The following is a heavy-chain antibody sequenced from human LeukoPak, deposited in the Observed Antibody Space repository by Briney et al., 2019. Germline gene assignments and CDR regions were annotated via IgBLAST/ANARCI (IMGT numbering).Heavy chain of an antibody. CDR2: ISWNSGSI. V-gene: IGHV3-9*01. CDR1: GFTFDDYA. J-gene: IGHJ6*03. CDR3: AKEPIAAAGTGPWYYYMDV. D-gene: IGHD6-13*01. Sequence: GGSLRLSCAASGFTFDDYAMHWVRQAPGKGLEWVSGISWNSGSIGYADSVKGRFTISRDNAKNSLYLQMNSLRAEDTALYYCAKEPIAAAGTGPWYYYMDVWGKGTTVTVSS.